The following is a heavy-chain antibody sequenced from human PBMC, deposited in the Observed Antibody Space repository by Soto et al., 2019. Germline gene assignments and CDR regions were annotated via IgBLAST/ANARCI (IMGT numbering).Heavy chain of an antibody. V-gene: IGHV1-69*01. CDR3: ARTQGAEFQLLYAFDI. Sequence: QVQLVQSGAEVRKPGSSVKVSCKASGGTFSTYAISWVRQAPGQGLEWMGGIIPMFGTAKYAQRFQGRFTITADGSTSTASMELNSLRSEDTALYFCARTQGAEFQLLYAFDIWGQGTMVTVSS. CDR1: GGTFSTYA. J-gene: IGHJ3*02. CDR2: IIPMFGTA. D-gene: IGHD2-2*01.